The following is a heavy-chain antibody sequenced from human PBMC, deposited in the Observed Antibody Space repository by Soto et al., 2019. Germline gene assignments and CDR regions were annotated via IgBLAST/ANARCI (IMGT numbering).Heavy chain of an antibody. J-gene: IGHJ4*02. CDR2: ISFDGSKK. CDR3: AKVGLFDGNKPITFEF. Sequence: GGSLRLSCEGSGFTSSSYVMHWVRQAPGKGLEWVALISFDGSKKNYADSVKGRFTISRDNSKNMMYLQMNSLRVEDTAVYYCAKVGLFDGNKPITFEFWGQGTLVTVSS. CDR1: GFTSSSYV. D-gene: IGHD3-10*01. V-gene: IGHV3-30-3*01.